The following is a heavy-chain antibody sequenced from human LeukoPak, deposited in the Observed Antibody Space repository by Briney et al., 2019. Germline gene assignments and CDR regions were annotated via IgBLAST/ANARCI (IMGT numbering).Heavy chain of an antibody. V-gene: IGHV3-21*01. J-gene: IGHJ6*02. CDR2: ISSSSSYI. CDR3: ASESGFGALFPHCMDV. CDR1: GFTVSSNY. D-gene: IGHD3-10*01. Sequence: GGSLRLSCAASGFTVSSNYMSWVRQAPGKGLEWVSSISSSSSYIYYADSVKGRFTISRDNAKNSLYLQMNSLRAEDTAVYYCASESGFGALFPHCMDVWGQGTTVTVSS.